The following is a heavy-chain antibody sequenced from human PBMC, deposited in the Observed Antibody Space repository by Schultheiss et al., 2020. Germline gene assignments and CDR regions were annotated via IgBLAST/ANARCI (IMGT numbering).Heavy chain of an antibody. V-gene: IGHV1-18*01. Sequence: ASVKVSCKASGYTFTSYGISWVRQAPGQGLEWMGWISAYNGNTNYAQKLQGRVTMTTDTSTSTAYMELRSLRSDDTAVYYCARYLPIYCSGGSCYSRGNYYYYYMDVWGKGTTVNVSS. CDR3: ARYLPIYCSGGSCYSRGNYYYYYMDV. D-gene: IGHD2-15*01. CDR2: ISAYNGNT. CDR1: GYTFTSYG. J-gene: IGHJ6*03.